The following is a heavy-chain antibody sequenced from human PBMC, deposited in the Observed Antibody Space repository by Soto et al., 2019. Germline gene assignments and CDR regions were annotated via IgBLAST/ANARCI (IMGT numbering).Heavy chain of an antibody. CDR2: SSSSSRTI. V-gene: IGHV3-48*01. CDR3: ARDSPPIDY. Sequence: GGSLRLSCAAAGFTFSGDAMNWVRQAPGKGLEWVSYSSSSSRTIYYADSVKGRFTISRDNAKNSLYLQMNSLRAEDTAVYYSARDSPPIDYWGQGTLVTVSS. CDR1: GFTFSGDA. J-gene: IGHJ4*02.